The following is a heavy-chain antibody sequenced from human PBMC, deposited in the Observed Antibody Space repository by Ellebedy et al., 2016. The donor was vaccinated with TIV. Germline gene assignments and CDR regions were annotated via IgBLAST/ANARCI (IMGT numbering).Heavy chain of an antibody. CDR3: ARGLLTGYPVDY. CDR2: IYPGDSDT. CDR1: GSSFTSYW. J-gene: IGHJ4*02. V-gene: IGHV5-51*01. D-gene: IGHD3-9*01. Sequence: GGSLRLSCKGSGSSFTSYWIGWVRQMPGKVLEWMGIIYPGDSDTRYSPSFQGQVTISADKSVSTAYLQWSSLKASDTAMYYCARGLLTGYPVDYWGQGTPVTVSS.